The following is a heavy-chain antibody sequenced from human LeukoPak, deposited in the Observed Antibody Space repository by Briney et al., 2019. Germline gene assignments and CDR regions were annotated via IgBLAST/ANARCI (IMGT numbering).Heavy chain of an antibody. J-gene: IGHJ4*02. CDR1: GFTFSSYS. CDR2: ISSSSSTI. D-gene: IGHD3-22*01. CDR3: ARDGDYYDSSGYRY. Sequence: GGSLTLSCAASGFTFSSYSMNWVRQAPGKGLEWVSYISSSSSTIYYADSVKGRFTISRDNAKNSLYLQMNSLRAEDTAVYYCARDGDYYDSSGYRYWGQGTLVTVSS. V-gene: IGHV3-48*01.